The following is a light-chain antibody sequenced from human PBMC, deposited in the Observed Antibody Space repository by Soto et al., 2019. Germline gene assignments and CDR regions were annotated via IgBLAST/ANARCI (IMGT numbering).Light chain of an antibody. J-gene: IGKJ1*01. CDR1: QDIRKY. Sequence: DIQMTQSPSSLSASVGDRVTITCQASQDIRKYLSWYQQKPGKAPKLLIYDAINLETGIPSRFSGSGSGTDFTFTISSLQPEDIATYYCQQFDKTPGTFGQGTKVEIK. V-gene: IGKV1-33*01. CDR3: QQFDKTPGT. CDR2: DAI.